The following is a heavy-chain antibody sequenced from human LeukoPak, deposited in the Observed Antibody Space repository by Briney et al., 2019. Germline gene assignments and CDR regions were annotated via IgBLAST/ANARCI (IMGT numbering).Heavy chain of an antibody. Sequence: GGSLRLSCAASGFTFSSYGMHWVRQAPGEGLEWVAVIWYDGSNKYYADSVKGRFTISRDNSKNTLYLQMNSLRAEDTAVYYCAKGYGGLGFDYWGQGTLVTVS. J-gene: IGHJ4*02. CDR1: GFTFSSYG. V-gene: IGHV3-33*06. CDR2: IWYDGSNK. CDR3: AKGYGGLGFDY. D-gene: IGHD4-23*01.